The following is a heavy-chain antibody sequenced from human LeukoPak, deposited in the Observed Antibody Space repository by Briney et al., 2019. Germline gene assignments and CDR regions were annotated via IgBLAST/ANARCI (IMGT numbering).Heavy chain of an antibody. J-gene: IGHJ4*02. CDR2: IYYSGST. V-gene: IGHV4-59*01. CDR3: AREVVAAPGTVDY. D-gene: IGHD6-13*01. CDR1: GGSFSGYY. Sequence: SETLSLTCAVYGGSFSGYYWSWIRQPPGKGLEWIGYIYYSGSTNYNPSLKSRVTISVDTSKNQFSLKLTSVTAADTAVYYCAREVVAAPGTVDYWGQGTLVTVSS.